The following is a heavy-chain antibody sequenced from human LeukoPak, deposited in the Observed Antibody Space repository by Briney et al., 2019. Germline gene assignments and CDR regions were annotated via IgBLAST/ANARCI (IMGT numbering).Heavy chain of an antibody. J-gene: IGHJ6*02. V-gene: IGHV3-33*01. CDR2: IWYDGSNK. D-gene: IGHD4-17*01. CDR1: GFTFSSYG. Sequence: PGGSLRLSCAASGFTFSSYGMHWVRQAPGKGLEWVAVIWYDGSNKYYADSVKGRFTISRDNSKNTLYLQVNSLRAEDTAVYYCARETTVTTFYYYYYYGMDVWGQGTTVTVSS. CDR3: ARETTVTTFYYYYYYGMDV.